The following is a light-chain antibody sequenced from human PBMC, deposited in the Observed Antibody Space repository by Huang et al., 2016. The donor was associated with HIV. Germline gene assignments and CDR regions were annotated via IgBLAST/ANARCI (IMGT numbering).Light chain of an antibody. CDR1: QSISSW. Sequence: DIQMTQSPSTLSAYVGYRIMITCLASQSISSWLAWYQHKPGKAPNLLIYRTSTLESGVPARFSGSVSGTEFTLTISSLQPEDFATYYCQQYNSHSRTFGQGTKVEIK. CDR3: QQYNSHSRT. J-gene: IGKJ1*01. V-gene: IGKV1-5*03. CDR2: RTS.